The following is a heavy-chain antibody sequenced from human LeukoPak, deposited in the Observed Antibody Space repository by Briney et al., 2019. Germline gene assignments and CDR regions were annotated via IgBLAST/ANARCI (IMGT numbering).Heavy chain of an antibody. D-gene: IGHD3-3*01. CDR3: ASYLRYYDYWSGYNADYYLDS. J-gene: IGHJ4*02. CDR1: GFIFSDYS. V-gene: IGHV3-21*01. Sequence: GGSLRLSCAASGFIFSDYSMNWVRQAPGKGLEWVSSISSSSSYIYYADSVKGRFTISRDNAKNSLYLQMNSLRAEDTAVYYCASYLRYYDYWSGYNADYYLDSWGQGTLVTVSP. CDR2: ISSSSSYI.